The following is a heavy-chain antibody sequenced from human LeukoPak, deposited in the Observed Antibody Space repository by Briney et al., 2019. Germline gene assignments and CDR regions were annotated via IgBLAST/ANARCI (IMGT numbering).Heavy chain of an antibody. CDR1: GLSFSSYT. J-gene: IGHJ4*02. CDR3: ARGVVVHFDY. V-gene: IGHV3-21*04. CDR2: ISSTSGYI. Sequence: GGSLRLSCAPSGLSFSSYTIHWVRQAPGKGLEWVSSISSTSGYIHYADSVKGRFSISRDNAKNLVHLEMDILRADDTAVYYCARGVVVHFDYWGQGTLVTVSS. D-gene: IGHD2-15*01.